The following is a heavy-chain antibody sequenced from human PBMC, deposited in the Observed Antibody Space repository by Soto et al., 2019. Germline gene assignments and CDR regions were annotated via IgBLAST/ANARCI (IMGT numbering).Heavy chain of an antibody. Sequence: GGSLRLSCAASGFTVSSNYMSWVRQAPGKGLEWVSVIYSGGSTYYADSVKGRFTISRDNSKNTLYLQMNSLRAEDTAVYYCASQRSIAAAVKPQTPNYDYWGQGTLVTVSS. CDR3: ASQRSIAAAVKPQTPNYDY. V-gene: IGHV3-53*01. J-gene: IGHJ4*02. CDR1: GFTVSSNY. CDR2: IYSGGST. D-gene: IGHD6-13*01.